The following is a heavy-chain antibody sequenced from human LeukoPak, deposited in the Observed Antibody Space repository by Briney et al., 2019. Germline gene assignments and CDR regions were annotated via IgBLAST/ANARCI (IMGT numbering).Heavy chain of an antibody. J-gene: IGHJ4*02. CDR1: GFTFTDYW. CDR2: IRQDGSEK. D-gene: IGHD5/OR15-5a*01. CDR3: AKGLSLNYFDY. Sequence: GGSLRLSCAVSGFTFTDYWMNWVRQAPGKGLEWVASIRQDGSEKTYVDSVKGRFTISRDNSKNTLYLQMNSLRAEDTAVYYCAKGLSLNYFDYWGQGTLVTVSS. V-gene: IGHV3-7*03.